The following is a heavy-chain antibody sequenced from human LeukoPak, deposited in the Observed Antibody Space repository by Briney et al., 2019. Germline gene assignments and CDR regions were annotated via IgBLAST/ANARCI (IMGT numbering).Heavy chain of an antibody. J-gene: IGHJ4*02. D-gene: IGHD1-26*01. CDR3: ARDEELGSRCFDY. CDR2: ISSSSSTI. CDR1: GFTFSSYS. Sequence: GGSLRLSCAASGFTFSSYSMNWVRQAPGKGLEWVSYISSSSSTIYYADSVKGRFAISRDNAKNSLYLQMNSLGAEDTAVYYCARDEELGSRCFDYWGQGTLVTVSS. V-gene: IGHV3-48*01.